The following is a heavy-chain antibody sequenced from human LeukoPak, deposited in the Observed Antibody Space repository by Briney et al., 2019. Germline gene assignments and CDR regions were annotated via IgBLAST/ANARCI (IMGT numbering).Heavy chain of an antibody. V-gene: IGHV5-51*01. CDR2: IYPGDSDT. J-gene: IGHJ4*02. CDR3: AREENNGVLYFSY. D-gene: IGHD2-8*01. Sequence: PGESLKISCEASGFSFTNYWIGWVRQMPGKGLEWMGVIYPGDSDTRYSPPFQGEVTFSVDKSISTAYLQWNSLKASDTAMYYCAREENNGVLYFSYWGQGTLVTVSS. CDR1: GFSFTNYW.